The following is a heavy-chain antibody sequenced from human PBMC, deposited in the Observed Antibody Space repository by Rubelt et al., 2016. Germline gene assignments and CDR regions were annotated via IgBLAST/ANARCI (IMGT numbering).Heavy chain of an antibody. D-gene: IGHD6-6*01. CDR1: GYSFTSYW. CDR3: ASLSSSSHDAFDI. J-gene: IGHJ3*02. V-gene: IGHV5-51*01. Sequence: EVQLVQSGAEVKKPGESRKSSCKGSGYSFTSYWIGCVRHMPGKGLEWMWIFYPCDSDTRYSPSFKRHVTISADKSISTAYLQWSSLKASDTAMYYGASLSSSSHDAFDICGQGTMVTVSS. CDR2: FYPCDSDT.